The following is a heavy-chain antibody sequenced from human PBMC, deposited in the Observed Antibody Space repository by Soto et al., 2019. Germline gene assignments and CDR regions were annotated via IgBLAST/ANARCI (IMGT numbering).Heavy chain of an antibody. V-gene: IGHV3-30*18. CDR2: ISYDGSNK. Sequence: GGSLRLSCAASGFTFSSYGMHWVRQAPGKGLEWVAVISYDGSNKYYADSVKGRFTISRDNSKNTLYLQMNSLRAEDTAVYYCAKERGIAAAGPWGQGTLVTVSS. J-gene: IGHJ5*02. CDR3: AKERGIAAAGP. CDR1: GFTFSSYG. D-gene: IGHD6-13*01.